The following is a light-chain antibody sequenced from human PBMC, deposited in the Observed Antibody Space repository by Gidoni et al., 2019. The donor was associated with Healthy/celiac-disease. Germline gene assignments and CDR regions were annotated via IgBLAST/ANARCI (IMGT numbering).Light chain of an antibody. CDR1: QSVSSY. CDR2: DAS. Sequence: EIVLTQSPATLSLSPGERATLSCRASQSVSSYLAWYQQKPGQAPRLLIYDASNRATGIPARFSGSGSGTYFTLTISSLEPEDFAVYYCQHRSNCPPYSFGQGTKLEIK. V-gene: IGKV3-11*01. J-gene: IGKJ2*03. CDR3: QHRSNCPPYS.